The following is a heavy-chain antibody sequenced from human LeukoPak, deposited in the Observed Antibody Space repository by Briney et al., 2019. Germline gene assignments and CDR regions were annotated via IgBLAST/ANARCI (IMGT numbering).Heavy chain of an antibody. CDR3: ASTQRGVRGVRFDP. CDR2: IYYSGST. Sequence: PSETLSLTCTVSGGSISSHYWSWIRRPPGKGREWIGYIYYSGSTNYNPSLKSRVTISVDTSKNQFSLKLSSVTAADTAVYYCASTQRGVRGVRFDPWGQGTLVTVSS. V-gene: IGHV4-59*11. CDR1: GGSISSHY. D-gene: IGHD3-10*01. J-gene: IGHJ5*02.